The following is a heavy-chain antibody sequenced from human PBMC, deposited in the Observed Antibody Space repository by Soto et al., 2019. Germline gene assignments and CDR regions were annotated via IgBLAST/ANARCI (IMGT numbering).Heavy chain of an antibody. Sequence: ASVKVSCKASGYTFTSYDINWVRQATGQGLEWMGWMNPNSGNTGYAQKFQGRVTMTRNTSISTAYMELSSLRSEDTAVYYCARVARRYFDWPNPPSYGMDVWGQGTTVTVSS. CDR2: MNPNSGNT. V-gene: IGHV1-8*01. J-gene: IGHJ6*02. D-gene: IGHD3-9*01. CDR3: ARVARRYFDWPNPPSYGMDV. CDR1: GYTFTSYD.